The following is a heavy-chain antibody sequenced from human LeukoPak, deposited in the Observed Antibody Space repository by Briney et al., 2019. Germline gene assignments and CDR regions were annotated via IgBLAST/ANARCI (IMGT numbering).Heavy chain of an antibody. V-gene: IGHV1-2*02. D-gene: IGHD6-19*01. CDR3: ASPGIAVAGTGGDY. CDR2: INPNSGGT. CDR1: GYTFTGYY. Sequence: ASVRVSFKASGYTFTGYYMHWVRQAPGQGLEWMGWINPNSGGTNYAQKFQGRVTITRDTSISTAYMELSRLRSDDTAVYYCASPGIAVAGTGGDYWGQGTLVTVSS. J-gene: IGHJ4*02.